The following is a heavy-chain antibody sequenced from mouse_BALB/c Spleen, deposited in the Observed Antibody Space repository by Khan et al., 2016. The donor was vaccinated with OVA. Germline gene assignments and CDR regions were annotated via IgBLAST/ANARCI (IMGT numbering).Heavy chain of an antibody. CDR2: INPSSGYT. V-gene: IGHV1-4*01. D-gene: IGHD3-3*01. Sequence: QVQLQQSGAELARPGASVKMSCKASVYTFTSYTMHWVKQRPGQGLEWIGYINPSSGYTNYNQKFKDKATLTADKSSSTAYMQLSSLTSEASAVYYCARGTDYAMDYWGQGTSVTVSS. CDR3: ARGTDYAMDY. CDR1: VYTFTSYT. J-gene: IGHJ4*01.